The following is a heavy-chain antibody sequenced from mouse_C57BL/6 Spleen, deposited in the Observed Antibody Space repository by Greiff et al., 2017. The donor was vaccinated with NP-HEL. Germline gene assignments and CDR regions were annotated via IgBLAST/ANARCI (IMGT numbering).Heavy chain of an antibody. J-gene: IGHJ3*01. CDR3: ARGGYPGFAY. V-gene: IGHV3-1*01. Sequence: DVKLQESGPGMVKPSQSLSLTCTVTGYSITSGYDWHWIRHFPGNKLEWMGYISYSGSTNYNPSLKSRISITHDTSKNHFFLKLNSVTTEDTATYYCARGGYPGFAYWGQGTLVTVSA. CDR2: ISYSGST. D-gene: IGHD3-1*01. CDR1: GYSITSGYD.